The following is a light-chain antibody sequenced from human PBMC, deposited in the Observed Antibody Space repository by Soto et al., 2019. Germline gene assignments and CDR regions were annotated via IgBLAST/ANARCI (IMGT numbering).Light chain of an antibody. CDR1: QRVSSSY. J-gene: IGKJ1*01. CDR3: QQFGISPQT. V-gene: IGKV3-20*01. Sequence: EIVLTQSPDTLSLSPGERVTLSCRASQRVSSSYLAWYQQKPGQAPRLLIYDTSSRATGISDRFSGSGSGTDFTLTITRLEPEDFAVYYCQQFGISPQTFGQGTTVEIK. CDR2: DTS.